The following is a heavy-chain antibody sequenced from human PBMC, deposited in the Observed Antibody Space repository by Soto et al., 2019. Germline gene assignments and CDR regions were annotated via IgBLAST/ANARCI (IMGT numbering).Heavy chain of an antibody. J-gene: IGHJ6*02. Sequence: GGSLRLSCAASGFTLSKYGMHWVRQAPGKGLEWVAVISDDGSNKYYADYVKGRLTISRDNSKNTLYLQMNSLRLEDTAVYYCAKEGGFRTESLLYYYGMDVWGQGTTVTVSS. CDR3: AKEGGFRTESLLYYYGMDV. V-gene: IGHV3-30*18. CDR1: GFTLSKYG. CDR2: ISDDGSNK. D-gene: IGHD6-25*01.